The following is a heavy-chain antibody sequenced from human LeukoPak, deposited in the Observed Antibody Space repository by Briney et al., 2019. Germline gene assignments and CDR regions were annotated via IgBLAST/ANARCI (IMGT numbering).Heavy chain of an antibody. D-gene: IGHD3-9*01. CDR3: ARVRAKYYDILTGYDYAFDI. CDR2: ISSSGSTI. V-gene: IGHV3-11*01. J-gene: IGHJ3*02. CDR1: GFTFSDYY. Sequence: PGGSLRLSCAASGFTFSDYYMSWIRQAPGKGLEWVSYISSSGSTIYYADSVKGRFTISRDNAKNSLYPQMNSLRAEDTAVYYCARVRAKYYDILTGYDYAFDIWGQGTMVTVSS.